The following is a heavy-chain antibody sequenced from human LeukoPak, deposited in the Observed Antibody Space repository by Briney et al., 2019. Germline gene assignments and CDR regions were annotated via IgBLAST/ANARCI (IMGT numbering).Heavy chain of an antibody. J-gene: IGHJ6*02. CDR2: IYYSGST. CDR3: ARDVRKLGIGYYYGMGV. CDR1: GGSISSGDYY. Sequence: PSETLSLTCTVSGGSISSGDYYWSWIRQPPGKGLEWIGYIYYSGSTYYNPSLKSRVTISVDTSKNQFSLKLSSVTAADAAVYYCARDVRKLGIGYYYGMGVWGQGTTVTVSS. D-gene: IGHD7-27*01. V-gene: IGHV4-30-4*01.